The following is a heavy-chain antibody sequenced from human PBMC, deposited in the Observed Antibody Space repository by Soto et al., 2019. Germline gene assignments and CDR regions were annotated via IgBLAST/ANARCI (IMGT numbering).Heavy chain of an antibody. CDR1: GGSISSGGYS. J-gene: IGHJ4*02. CDR2: IYHSGST. Sequence: KPSETLYLTCPVSGGSISSGGYSWSWIRQPPGKGLEWIGYIYHSGSTYYNPSLKSRVAISVDRSKNQFSLKLSSVTAADTAVYYYFDYWGQGTLVTVSS. CDR3: FDY. V-gene: IGHV4-30-2*01.